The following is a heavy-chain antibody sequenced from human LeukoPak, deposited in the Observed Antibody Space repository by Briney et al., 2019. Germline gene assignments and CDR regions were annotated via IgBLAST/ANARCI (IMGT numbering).Heavy chain of an antibody. CDR2: ILLDGSKE. J-gene: IGHJ5*02. CDR1: GFTFSRYG. D-gene: IGHD2-2*01. Sequence: GGSLRLSCVASGFTFSRYGMHWVRQAPGKGLEWVAVILLDGSKEFYTDSVKGRFTISRDNSKNMLYLQMNSLRAEDTAVYYCARVAAYQLLSGWFDPWGQGTLVTVSS. V-gene: IGHV3-33*01. CDR3: ARVAAYQLLSGWFDP.